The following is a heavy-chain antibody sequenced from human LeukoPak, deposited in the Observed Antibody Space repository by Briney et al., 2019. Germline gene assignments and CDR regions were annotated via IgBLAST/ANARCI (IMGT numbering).Heavy chain of an antibody. Sequence: GGSLRLSCAASGFTVSDNFLSWVRQAPGKGLEWISYISSGSNTIYYADSVKGRFTISRDNARNSLFLQMNSLGAEDTAVYYCARRVGATYYFDWWGQGTLVTVSS. D-gene: IGHD3-16*01. CDR1: GFTVSDNF. CDR2: ISSGSNTI. V-gene: IGHV3-11*04. J-gene: IGHJ4*02. CDR3: ARRVGATYYFDW.